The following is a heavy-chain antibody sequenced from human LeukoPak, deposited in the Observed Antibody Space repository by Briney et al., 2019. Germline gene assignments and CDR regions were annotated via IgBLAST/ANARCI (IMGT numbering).Heavy chain of an antibody. CDR3: AKWGSQSTSREFDL. J-gene: IGHJ4*02. Sequence: PGGSLRLSCAASGFTFSIYAMSWVRQAPGKGLEWVSGISGSGDSTYYADSVKGRFTISRDNSKNSVFLQMNSVRAEDTAIYYCAKWGSQSTSREFDLWGQGTLVTVSS. CDR2: ISGSGDST. V-gene: IGHV3-23*01. CDR1: GFTFSIYA. D-gene: IGHD3-16*01.